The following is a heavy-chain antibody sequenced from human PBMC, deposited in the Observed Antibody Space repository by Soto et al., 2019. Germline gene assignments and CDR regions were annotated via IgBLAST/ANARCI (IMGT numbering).Heavy chain of an antibody. CDR2: INGANGDT. Sequence: QVQLVQSGAEVKKPGASVKVSCKASGYTFTAYPVHWVRQAPGQRLEWMGWINGANGDTGYSQKFQGRVTVTRDTSAITVYMELSSLTSEDTAVYYCARNDYYGAGIYYFDHWGQGTLVTVSS. D-gene: IGHD3-10*01. J-gene: IGHJ4*02. CDR1: GYTFTAYP. CDR3: ARNDYYGAGIYYFDH. V-gene: IGHV1-3*01.